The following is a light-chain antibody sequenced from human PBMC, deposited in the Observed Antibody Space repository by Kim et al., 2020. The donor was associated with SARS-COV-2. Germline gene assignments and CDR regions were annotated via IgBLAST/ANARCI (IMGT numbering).Light chain of an antibody. V-gene: IGLV3-1*01. CDR2: QDT. J-gene: IGLJ2*01. Sequence: VSPVQTAPLAGPVDKLAETYVPWYHQMPGQSPVLVIYQDTTRPSGIPERFSASNSGNTAPLPFGGTQAMDEAVYYCQAWDSHTAVVFGGGTKVTVL. CDR3: QAWDSHTAVV. CDR1: KLAETY.